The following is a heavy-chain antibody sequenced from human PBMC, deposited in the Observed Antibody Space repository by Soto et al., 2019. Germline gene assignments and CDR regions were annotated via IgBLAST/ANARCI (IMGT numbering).Heavy chain of an antibody. V-gene: IGHV4-61*01. CDR1: GGSVSSGSYY. CDR3: ARGGSYYDFWSGYLEA. D-gene: IGHD3-3*01. Sequence: QVQLQESGPGLVKPSETLSLTCTVSGGSVSSGSYYWSRIRQPPGKELEWIGYIYYSGSTNYNPSLKSRVTISVDTSKNQFSLKLSSVTAAETAVYYCARGGSYYDFWSGYLEAWGQGTLVTVSS. CDR2: IYYSGST. J-gene: IGHJ5*02.